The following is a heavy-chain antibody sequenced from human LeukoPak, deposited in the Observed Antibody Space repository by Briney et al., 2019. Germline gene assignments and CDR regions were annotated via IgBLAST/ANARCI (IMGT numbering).Heavy chain of an antibody. CDR1: GFTFSSYS. CDR2: ISSSSSYI. Sequence: KPGGSLRLSCAASGFTFSSYSMNWVRQAPGKGLEWVSSISSSSSYIYYADSVKGRFTISRDNAKNSLYLQMNSLRAEDTAVYYCAGDSGYSSSWYVSYWGQGTLVTVSS. J-gene: IGHJ4*02. V-gene: IGHV3-21*01. CDR3: AGDSGYSSSWYVSY. D-gene: IGHD6-13*01.